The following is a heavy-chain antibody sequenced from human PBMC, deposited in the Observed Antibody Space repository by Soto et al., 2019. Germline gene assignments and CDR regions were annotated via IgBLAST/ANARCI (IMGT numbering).Heavy chain of an antibody. Sequence: QVQLVQSGAEVKKPGASVKVSCKASGYTFTSYDISWVRQAPGQGLERMGWISAYNGNTTYEQKLQGRVTMTTDTSTSTAYMELRSLRSDDTAVYYCGSGFRVACTRWWFDPWGQGTLVTVSS. D-gene: IGHD2-15*01. CDR1: GYTFTSYD. J-gene: IGHJ5*02. CDR2: ISAYNGNT. V-gene: IGHV1-18*01. CDR3: GSGFRVACTRWWFDP.